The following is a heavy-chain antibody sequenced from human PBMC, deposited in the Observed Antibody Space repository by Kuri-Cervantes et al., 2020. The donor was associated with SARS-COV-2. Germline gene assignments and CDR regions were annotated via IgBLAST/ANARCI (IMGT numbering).Heavy chain of an antibody. CDR2: VNTNTGNP. Sequence: ASVKVSCKASGYTFTSYAMNWVRQAPGQGLEWMGWVNTNTGNPTYAQGFTGRFAFSLDTSVSTAYLQISSLKAEDTAVYYCARRGGITMVRGVMKHWAQGTLVTVSS. D-gene: IGHD3-10*01. CDR3: ARRGGITMVRGVMKH. V-gene: IGHV7-4-1*02. CDR1: GYTFTSYA. J-gene: IGHJ1*01.